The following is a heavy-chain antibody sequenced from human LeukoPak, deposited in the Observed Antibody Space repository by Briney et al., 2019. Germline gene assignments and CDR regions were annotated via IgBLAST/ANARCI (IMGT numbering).Heavy chain of an antibody. CDR1: GFTFRKHW. J-gene: IGHJ4*02. CDR3: ARANYYGSGTTFDFDY. Sequence: GGSLRLSCTAAGFTFRKHWMSWVRQAIGKGLECVAKIKEDGSEKHYVDSVRGRFTISRDNAKNSLYLQMNSLRAEDAAVYYCARANYYGSGTTFDFDYWGQGTLVTVSS. D-gene: IGHD3-10*01. CDR2: IKEDGSEK. V-gene: IGHV3-7*01.